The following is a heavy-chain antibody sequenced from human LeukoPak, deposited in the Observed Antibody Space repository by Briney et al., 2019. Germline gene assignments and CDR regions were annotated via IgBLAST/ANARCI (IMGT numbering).Heavy chain of an antibody. V-gene: IGHV1-2*02. J-gene: IGHJ3*02. CDR2: INPNSGGT. CDR1: GYTFTGCY. Sequence: AASVTVSCKASGYTFTGCYMHWVRQAPGQGREWMGWINPNSGGTNYAQKFQGRVTMTRDTSISTAYMELSRLRSDDTAVYYCARERSSGYNDAFDIWGQGTMVTVSS. D-gene: IGHD3-22*01. CDR3: ARERSSGYNDAFDI.